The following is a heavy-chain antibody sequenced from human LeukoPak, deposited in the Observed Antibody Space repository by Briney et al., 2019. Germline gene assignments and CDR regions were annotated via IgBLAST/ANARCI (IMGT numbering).Heavy chain of an antibody. J-gene: IGHJ3*02. CDR3: AKDPNGDYIGTFDI. Sequence: QSGGSLRLSCAASGFTFSSYAMSWVRQAPGKGLEWVSYISSSGSTIYYADSVKGRFTISRDNAKNSLYLQMNSLRAEDTAVYYCAKDPNGDYIGTFDIWGQGTMVTVSS. CDR1: GFTFSSYA. CDR2: ISSSGSTI. V-gene: IGHV3-48*04. D-gene: IGHD4-17*01.